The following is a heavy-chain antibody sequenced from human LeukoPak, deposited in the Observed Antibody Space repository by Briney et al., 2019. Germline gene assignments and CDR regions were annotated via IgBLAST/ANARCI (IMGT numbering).Heavy chain of an antibody. CDR2: ISYDGSNK. V-gene: IGHV3-30-3*01. Sequence: PGRSLRLSCAASGFTFSSYAMHWVRQAPGKGLEWVAVISYDGSNKYYADSVKGRFTISRDNAENSLYLQMNSLRAEDTAVYYCARDLKYYYGMDVWGQGTTVTVSS. J-gene: IGHJ6*02. CDR3: ARDLKYYYGMDV. CDR1: GFTFSSYA.